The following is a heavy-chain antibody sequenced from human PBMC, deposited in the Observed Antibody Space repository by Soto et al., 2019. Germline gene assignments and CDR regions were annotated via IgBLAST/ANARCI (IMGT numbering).Heavy chain of an antibody. Sequence: QVQLQESGPGLVKPSGTLSLTCAVSGGSISSSNWWSWVRQPPGKGLEWIGEIYHSGSTNYNPSLKSRVTISVDKSKNQFSLKLSSVTAADTAVYYCARDQVTIFGVVNYYGMDVWGQGTTVTVSS. CDR3: ARDQVTIFGVVNYYGMDV. D-gene: IGHD3-3*01. CDR1: GGSISSSNW. CDR2: IYHSGST. J-gene: IGHJ6*02. V-gene: IGHV4-4*02.